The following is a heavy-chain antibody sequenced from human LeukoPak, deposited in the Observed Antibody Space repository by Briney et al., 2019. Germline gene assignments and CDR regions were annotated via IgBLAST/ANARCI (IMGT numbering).Heavy chain of an antibody. J-gene: IGHJ3*02. D-gene: IGHD3-22*01. CDR1: GYTFTSYA. CDR2: MNPNSGNT. CDR3: ARCYYDSSGYYYCGDAFDI. V-gene: IGHV1-8*01. Sequence: ASVKVSCKASGYTFTSYAMHWVRQAPGQGLEWMGWMNPNSGNTGYAQKFQGRVTMTRNTSISTAYMELSSLRSEDTAVYYCARCYYDSSGYYYCGDAFDIWGQGTMVTVSS.